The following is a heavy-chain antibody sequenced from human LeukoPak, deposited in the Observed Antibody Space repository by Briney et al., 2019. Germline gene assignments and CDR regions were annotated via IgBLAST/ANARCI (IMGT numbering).Heavy chain of an antibody. D-gene: IGHD3-22*01. CDR3: ATTLHSGYYDLY. CDR2: ISGSGGST. J-gene: IGHJ4*02. CDR1: GFTFSSYA. V-gene: IGHV3-23*01. Sequence: GGSLRLSCAASGFTFSSYAMSWVRQAPGKGLEWVSAISGSGGSTYYAVSVKGRFTISRDNSKNTLYLRMNSLRAEDTAVYYCATTLHSGYYDLYWGQGTLVTVSS.